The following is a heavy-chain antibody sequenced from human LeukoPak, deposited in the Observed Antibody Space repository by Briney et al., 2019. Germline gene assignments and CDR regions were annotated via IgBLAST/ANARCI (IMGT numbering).Heavy chain of an antibody. CDR3: AREVTGGLELFNWFDP. J-gene: IGHJ5*02. V-gene: IGHV3-20*04. CDR1: GFMFDDYG. CDR2: IDWSGEKT. Sequence: PGGSLRLSCEASGFMFDDYGLSWVRQVPGTGLEWVSGIDWSGEKTYYSDSVKGRFTISRDNAQKSLYLQMNSLKVEGTALYYCAREVTGGLELFNWFDPWGQGTLVIVSS. D-gene: IGHD1-7*01.